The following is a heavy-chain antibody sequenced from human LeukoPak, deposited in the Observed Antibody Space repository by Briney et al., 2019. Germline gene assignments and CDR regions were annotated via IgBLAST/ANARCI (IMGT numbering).Heavy chain of an antibody. Sequence: GASVKVSCKASGYTFTSYDINWVRQATGQGLEWMGWMNPNSGNTGYAQKFQDRVTMTRNTSISTAYMELSSLRSEDTAVYYCARRGLNYDFWSGYRNWFDPWGQGTLVTVSS. V-gene: IGHV1-8*01. CDR1: GYTFTSYD. CDR2: MNPNSGNT. CDR3: ARRGLNYDFWSGYRNWFDP. D-gene: IGHD3-3*01. J-gene: IGHJ5*02.